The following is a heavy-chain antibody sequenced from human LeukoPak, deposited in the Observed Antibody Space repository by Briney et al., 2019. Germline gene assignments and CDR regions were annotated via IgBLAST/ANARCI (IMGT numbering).Heavy chain of an antibody. J-gene: IGHJ4*02. Sequence: GGSLRLSCAASGFTVSSNYMSWVRQAPGKGLEWVSVIYSGGSTYYADSVKGRFTISRDNSKNTLYLQMNSLRAKDTAVYYCARGQDYYDSSGYDGDYWGQGTLVTVSS. CDR1: GFTVSSNY. CDR2: IYSGGST. V-gene: IGHV3-53*01. D-gene: IGHD3-22*01. CDR3: ARGQDYYDSSGYDGDY.